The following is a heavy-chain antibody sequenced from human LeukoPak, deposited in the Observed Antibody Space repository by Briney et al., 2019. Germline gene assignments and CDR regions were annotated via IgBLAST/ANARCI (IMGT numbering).Heavy chain of an antibody. D-gene: IGHD3-3*02. Sequence: GGSLRLSCAPSVFTLSISSVNGVRQAPRGGGECGSSISSSSSYIYYADTVKGRFTISRDNAKNSLYLQMNSLRAEDTAVYYCASDSKGYWGQGTLVTVSS. V-gene: IGHV3-21*01. CDR1: VFTLSISS. CDR3: ASDSKGY. J-gene: IGHJ4*02. CDR2: ISSSSSYI.